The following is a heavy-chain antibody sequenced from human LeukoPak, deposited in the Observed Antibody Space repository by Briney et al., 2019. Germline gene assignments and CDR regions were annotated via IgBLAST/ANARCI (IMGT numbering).Heavy chain of an antibody. V-gene: IGHV1-69*13. J-gene: IGHJ4*02. CDR3: ARGDYYGSGSYFGY. D-gene: IGHD3-10*01. Sequence: SVKVSCKAWGGTFSSYAISGLRQAPGHGRAWRGGSIPIFGTANYAQKFQGRVTITADESTSTAYMELSSLRSEDTAVYYCARGDYYGSGSYFGYWGQGTLVTVSS. CDR2: SIPIFGTA. CDR1: GGTFSSYA.